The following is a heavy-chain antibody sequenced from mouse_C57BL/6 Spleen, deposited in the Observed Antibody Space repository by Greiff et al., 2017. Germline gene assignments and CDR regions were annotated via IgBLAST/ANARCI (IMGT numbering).Heavy chain of an antibody. D-gene: IGHD1-1*01. J-gene: IGHJ2*01. Sequence: QVQLQQPGAELVRPGTSVKLSCKASGYTFTSYWMPWVKQRPGQGLEWIGVIDPSDSYTNYNQKFKGKATLTVDTSSSTAYMQLSSLTSEDSAVYYCARSTTVVASFDYWGQGTTRTGSS. CDR1: GYTFTSYW. CDR3: ARSTTVVASFDY. V-gene: IGHV1-59*01. CDR2: IDPSDSYT.